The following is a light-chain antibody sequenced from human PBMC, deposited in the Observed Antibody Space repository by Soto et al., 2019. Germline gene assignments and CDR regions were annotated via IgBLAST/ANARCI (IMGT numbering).Light chain of an antibody. CDR2: LGS. J-gene: IGKJ2*02. V-gene: IGKV2-28*01. CDR1: QSLLHSNGYNY. CDR3: MQALQTPST. Sequence: DIVVTQSPLSLPVTPGEPASISCRSGQSLLHSNGYNYLDWYLQKPGQSPQLLIYLGSYRSSGVPDRFSVSGSGTHFTLKISRVEAEDVGIYYCMQALQTPSTFGQGTRLEIK.